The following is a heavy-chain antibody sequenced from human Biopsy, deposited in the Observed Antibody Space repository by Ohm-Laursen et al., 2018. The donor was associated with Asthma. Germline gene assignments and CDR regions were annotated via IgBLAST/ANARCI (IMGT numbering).Heavy chain of an antibody. CDR1: GFSFSDYY. CDR3: ARPSPNRDILYYYYHMDV. Sequence: SLRLSCAASGFSFSDYYMMWIRQAPGKGLEWVAYISSRGSNLYYADSVKGRFTISRDNPKKSVYLQLDNLRFDDTAIYYCARPSPNRDILYYYYHMDVWGQGTTVIVSS. D-gene: IGHD3-3*02. CDR2: ISSRGSNL. J-gene: IGHJ6*02. V-gene: IGHV3-11*01.